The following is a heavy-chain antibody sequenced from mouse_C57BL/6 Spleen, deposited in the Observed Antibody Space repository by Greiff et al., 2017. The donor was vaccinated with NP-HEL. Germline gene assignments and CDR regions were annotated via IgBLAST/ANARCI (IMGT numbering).Heavy chain of an antibody. J-gene: IGHJ4*01. CDR2: IDPSDSYT. D-gene: IGHD5-1*01. Sequence: VQLQQSGAELVKPGASVKLSCKASGYTFTSYWMQWVKQRPGQGLEWIGEIDPSDSYTNYNQKFKGKATLPVDTSSSTAYMQLSSLTSEDSAVYYCARYLYAMDYWGQGTSVTVSS. CDR1: GYTFTSYW. CDR3: ARYLYAMDY. V-gene: IGHV1-50*01.